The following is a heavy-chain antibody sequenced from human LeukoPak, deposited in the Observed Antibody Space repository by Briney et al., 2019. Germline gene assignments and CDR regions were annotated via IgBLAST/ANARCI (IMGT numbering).Heavy chain of an antibody. D-gene: IGHD2-21*01. CDR2: ISVSGNT. V-gene: IGHV3-23*01. CDR1: GFTLSSYA. CDR3: AKAPVTTCRGAYCYPFDY. J-gene: IGHJ4*02. Sequence: PGGSLRLSCAASGFTLSSYAMSWVRQGPGKGLEWVSAISVSGNTYHADSVKGRFTISRDSSKNTLYLQMNSLRAGDAAVYYCAKAPVTTCRGAYCYPFDYWSQGTLVTVSS.